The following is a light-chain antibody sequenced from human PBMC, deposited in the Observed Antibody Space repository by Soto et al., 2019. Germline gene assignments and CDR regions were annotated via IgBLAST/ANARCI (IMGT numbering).Light chain of an antibody. CDR1: QSVADNY. CDR3: QQYGHSPRT. CDR2: AAS. V-gene: IGKV3-20*01. Sequence: EIVFTQSPCTLSLSPGERATLSCRVSQSVADNYLAWYQQKPGQAPRLLIYAASRRATGIPDTFSGSGSGTDFTLTITRLEPEDFALYYCQQYGHSPRTFGQGTKVDIK. J-gene: IGKJ1*01.